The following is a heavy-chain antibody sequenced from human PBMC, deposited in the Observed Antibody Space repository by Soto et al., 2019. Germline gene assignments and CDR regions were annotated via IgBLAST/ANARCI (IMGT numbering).Heavy chain of an antibody. J-gene: IGHJ5*02. V-gene: IGHV4-30-4*01. CDR1: GRSIRSGDYF. Sequence: SETLSLTCTFSGRSIRSGDYFWSWFRQPPGEGLEWIGYIYHSGSAYYNPSLKSRVTISVDTSKNQFSLKLSSVTAADTAVYYCARDSSGWNWFDPWGQGTLVTVS. D-gene: IGHD6-19*01. CDR3: ARDSSGWNWFDP. CDR2: IYHSGSA.